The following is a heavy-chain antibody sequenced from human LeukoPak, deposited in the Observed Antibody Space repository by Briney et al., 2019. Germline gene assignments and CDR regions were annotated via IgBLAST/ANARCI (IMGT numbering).Heavy chain of an antibody. CDR3: ARVVPAAIRGIDY. V-gene: IGHV4-30-4*01. Sequence: SQTLSLTCTVSGGSISSGDYYWSWIRQPPGKGLEWIGYIYCSGSTYYNPSLKSRVTISVDTSKNQFSLKLSSVTAADTAVYYCARVVPAAIRGIDYWGQGTLVTVSS. CDR2: IYCSGST. D-gene: IGHD2-2*02. J-gene: IGHJ4*02. CDR1: GGSISSGDYY.